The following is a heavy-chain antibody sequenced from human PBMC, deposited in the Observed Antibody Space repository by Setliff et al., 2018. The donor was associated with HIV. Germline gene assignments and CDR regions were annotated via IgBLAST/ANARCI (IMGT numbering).Heavy chain of an antibody. CDR1: GYSISSGYY. V-gene: IGHV4-38-2*01. Sequence: NPSETLSLTCAVSGYSISSGYYWGWIRQPPGKGLEWIGSIYHSGSTYYNPSLKSRVTISIDTSKNQFSLKLSSVTAADTAVYYCARGGYSYGLYWGQGTLVTVSS. CDR2: IYHSGST. D-gene: IGHD5-18*01. J-gene: IGHJ4*02. CDR3: ARGGYSYGLY.